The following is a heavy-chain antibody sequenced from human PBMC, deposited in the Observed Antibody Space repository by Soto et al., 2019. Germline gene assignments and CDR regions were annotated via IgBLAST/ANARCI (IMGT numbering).Heavy chain of an antibody. Sequence: GESVKISCXGSGFSFSSYWIGWVRQMPGKGLECMGIIYPRDSDTRYNPSFQGQVTISVDTSISTAYLQWSSLRTSDTAMYYCTRTGVSSTFEIWGQGTMVTVSS. CDR3: TRTGVSSTFEI. D-gene: IGHD3-3*01. CDR2: IYPRDSDT. J-gene: IGHJ3*02. CDR1: GFSFSSYW. V-gene: IGHV5-51*01.